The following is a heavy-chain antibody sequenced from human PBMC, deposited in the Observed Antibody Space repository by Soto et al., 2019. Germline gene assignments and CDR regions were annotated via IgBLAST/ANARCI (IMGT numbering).Heavy chain of an antibody. CDR3: WERYYYDSSDDAFDI. D-gene: IGHD3-22*01. Sequence: GGSLRLSCAASGFTFSNAWMSWVRQAPGKGLEWVGRIKSKTDGGTTDYAAPVKGRFTISRDDSKNTLYLQMNSLKTEDTAVYYCWERYYYDSSDDAFDIWGQGTMVTVSS. CDR1: GFTFSNAW. J-gene: IGHJ3*02. V-gene: IGHV3-15*01. CDR2: IKSKTDGGTT.